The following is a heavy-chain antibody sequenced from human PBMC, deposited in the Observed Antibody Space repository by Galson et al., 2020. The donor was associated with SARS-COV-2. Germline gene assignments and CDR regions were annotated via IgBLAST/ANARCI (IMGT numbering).Heavy chain of an antibody. CDR1: GFTFSSYA. Sequence: TGGSLRLSCAASGFTFSSYAMHWVRQAPGTGLEWVAVISYDGSNKYYADSVKGRFTIPRDNSKNPLYLQMNSLRAEDTAVYYCARARGGSYLGGFDYWGQGTLVTVSS. J-gene: IGHJ4*02. CDR2: ISYDGSNK. CDR3: ARARGGSYLGGFDY. V-gene: IGHV3-30-3*01. D-gene: IGHD1-26*01.